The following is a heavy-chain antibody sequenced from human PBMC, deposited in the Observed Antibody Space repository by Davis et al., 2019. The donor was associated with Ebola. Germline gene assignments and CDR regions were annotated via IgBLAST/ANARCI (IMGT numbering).Heavy chain of an antibody. D-gene: IGHD1-7*01. Sequence: SETLSLTCTVSGGSISSYYWSWIRQPPGKGLEWIGYIYYSGSTNYNPSLKSRVTISVATSKNQFSLKLSSVTAADTAVYYCARQATYNWNSVFDYWGQGTLVTVSS. J-gene: IGHJ4*02. CDR2: IYYSGST. CDR1: GGSISSYY. V-gene: IGHV4-59*08. CDR3: ARQATYNWNSVFDY.